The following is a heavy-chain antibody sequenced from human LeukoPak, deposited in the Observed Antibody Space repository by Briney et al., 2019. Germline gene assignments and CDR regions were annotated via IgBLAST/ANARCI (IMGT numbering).Heavy chain of an antibody. CDR1: GFTFSTYG. V-gene: IGHV3-30*02. J-gene: IGHJ4*02. CDR3: ARNLDY. Sequence: GGSLRLSCAASGFTFSTYGMHWVRQAPGKGLEWVAFIRFDGTNQYYADSVKGRFTISRDNAKNTVYLQMNSLRAEDTAVYYCARNLDYWGQGTLVTVSS. D-gene: IGHD1-14*01. CDR2: IRFDGTNQ.